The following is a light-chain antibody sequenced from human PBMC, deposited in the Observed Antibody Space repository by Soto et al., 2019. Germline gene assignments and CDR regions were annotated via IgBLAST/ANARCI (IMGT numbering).Light chain of an antibody. Sequence: QSVLTQPASVSGSPGQSITISCTGTSSDVGSYNLVSWYQHHPGKAPKLRMYEVNKRPSGVSNRFSGSKSGNTASLTISGLQAEDEGDYYCCSYAGSSTFVVFGGGTQLTVL. J-gene: IGLJ2*01. CDR3: CSYAGSSTFVV. CDR1: SSDVGSYNL. CDR2: EVN. V-gene: IGLV2-23*02.